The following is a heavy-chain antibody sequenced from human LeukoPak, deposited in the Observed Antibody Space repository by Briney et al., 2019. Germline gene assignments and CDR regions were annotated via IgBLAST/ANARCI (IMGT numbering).Heavy chain of an antibody. V-gene: IGHV4-59*08. CDR2: IYYSGST. J-gene: IGHJ4*02. D-gene: IGHD2-2*01. CDR1: GGSISSYY. Sequence: SETLSLTCTVAGGSISSYYWSWIRQPPGKGLEWIGYIYYSGSTNYNPSLKSRVTISVDTSKNQFSLKLSSVPAADTAVYYCARGALGYCSSTSCPSYFDYWGQGTLVTVSS. CDR3: ARGALGYCSSTSCPSYFDY.